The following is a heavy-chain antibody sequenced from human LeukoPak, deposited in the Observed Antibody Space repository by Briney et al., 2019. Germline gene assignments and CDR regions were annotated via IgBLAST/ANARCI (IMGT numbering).Heavy chain of an antibody. J-gene: IGHJ4*02. D-gene: IGHD2-2*01. CDR3: AKVRRIVNCSSTSCYFGYYFDY. CDR2: ISGSGGST. V-gene: IGHV3-23*01. Sequence: PGGSLRLSCAASGFTFSSYAMSWVRQAPGKGLEWVSAISGSGGSTCYADSVKGRFTISRDNSKNTLYLQMNSLRAEDTAVYYCAKVRRIVNCSSTSCYFGYYFDYWGQGTLVTVSS. CDR1: GFTFSSYA.